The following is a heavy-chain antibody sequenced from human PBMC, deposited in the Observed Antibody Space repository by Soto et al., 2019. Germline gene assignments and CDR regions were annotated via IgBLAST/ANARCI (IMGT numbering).Heavy chain of an antibody. Sequence: PSETLSLTCAVYGGSFSGYYWSWIRQPPGKGLEWIGEINHSGSTNYNPSLKSRVTISVDTAKNQFSLKLSSVTAADTAVYYCARDRATVTTKYFDCWRQGGLVTVSS. CDR2: INHSGST. CDR3: ARDRATVTTKYFDC. D-gene: IGHD4-17*01. V-gene: IGHV4-34*01. CDR1: GGSFSGYY. J-gene: IGHJ4*02.